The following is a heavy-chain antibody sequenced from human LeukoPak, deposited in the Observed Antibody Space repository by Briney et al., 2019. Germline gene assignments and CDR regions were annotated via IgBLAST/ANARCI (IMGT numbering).Heavy chain of an antibody. V-gene: IGHV3-48*01. CDR3: AGGAGTYYYGSGSYTDY. J-gene: IGHJ4*02. D-gene: IGHD3-10*01. CDR1: GFTFRSYS. CDR2: ISSSSTI. Sequence: PGGSLRLSCAASGFTFRSYSMNWVRQAPGKGLEWVSYISSSSTIYYADSVKGRFTISRDNAKNSLYLQMNSLRAEDTAVYYCAGGAGTYYYGSGSYTDYWGQGTLVTVSS.